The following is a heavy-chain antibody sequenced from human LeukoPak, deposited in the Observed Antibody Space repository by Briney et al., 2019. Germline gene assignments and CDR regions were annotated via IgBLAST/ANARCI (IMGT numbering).Heavy chain of an antibody. J-gene: IGHJ6*02. Sequence: GRSLRLSCAASGFTFSSYAMHWVRQAPGKGLEWVAVISYDGSNKYYADSVKGRFTISRYNSKNTLYLQMNSLRAEDTAVYYCARDLAYWYYYYYGMDVWGQGTTVTVSS. CDR1: GFTFSSYA. V-gene: IGHV3-30*04. CDR2: ISYDGSNK. D-gene: IGHD2-15*01. CDR3: ARDLAYWYYYYYGMDV.